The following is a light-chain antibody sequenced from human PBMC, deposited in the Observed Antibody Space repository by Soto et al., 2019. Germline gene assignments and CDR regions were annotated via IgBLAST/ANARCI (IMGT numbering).Light chain of an antibody. CDR1: QSISRSY. CDR3: QQYASSSHT. J-gene: IGKJ2*01. V-gene: IGKV3-20*01. Sequence: EIVLTQSPGTLSLSPGERATLSCRACQSISRSYLAWYQQKPGQAPRLLIYAASSRATGIPDRFSGSGSGTDFTLSISRLEPEVFAVYYCQQYASSSHTFGQPTQLEI. CDR2: AAS.